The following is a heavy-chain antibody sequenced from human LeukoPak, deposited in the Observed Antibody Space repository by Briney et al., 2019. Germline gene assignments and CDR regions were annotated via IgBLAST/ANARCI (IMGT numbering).Heavy chain of an antibody. Sequence: GGSLRLSCAASGFNFRDYEMNWVRQAPGKGLEWVSIIYSDGSTYYADSVKGRFTISRDNSKNTLYLQMNSLRADDTAVYYCARALLYYASGTRHFYFDYWGQGTLVTVSS. J-gene: IGHJ4*02. CDR3: ARALLYYASGTRHFYFDY. CDR2: IYSDGST. CDR1: GFNFRDYE. D-gene: IGHD3-10*01. V-gene: IGHV3-53*01.